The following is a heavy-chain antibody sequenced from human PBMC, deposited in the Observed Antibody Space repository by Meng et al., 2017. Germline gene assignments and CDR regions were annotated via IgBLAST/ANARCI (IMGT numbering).Heavy chain of an antibody. CDR3: ARVRVYCSGGSCYRGMYFQH. D-gene: IGHD2-15*01. Sequence: QVSLGQSGAEVKKPGASVKVSCKASGYTFTSYGISWVRQAPGQGLEWMGWISAYNGNTNYAQKLQGRVTMTTDTSTSTAYMELRSLRSDDTAVYYCARVRVYCSGGSCYRGMYFQHWGQGTLVTVSS. V-gene: IGHV1-18*01. CDR2: ISAYNGNT. J-gene: IGHJ1*01. CDR1: GYTFTSYG.